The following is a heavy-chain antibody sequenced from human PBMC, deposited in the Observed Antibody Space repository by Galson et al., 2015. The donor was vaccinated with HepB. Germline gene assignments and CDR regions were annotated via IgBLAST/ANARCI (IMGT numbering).Heavy chain of an antibody. J-gene: IGHJ4*02. V-gene: IGHV1-69*13. CDR1: RYTFTKYF. CDR2: ITPFFGSA. Sequence: VKVSCKASRYTFTKYFTQWVRQGPGQGLEWMGGITPFFGSANYAQEFQDRVTITADESTVTVYMELTSLRLEDTAVYYCARGFDSANYYYQYWGQGSRVTVSS. D-gene: IGHD3-10*01. CDR3: ARGFDSANYYYQY.